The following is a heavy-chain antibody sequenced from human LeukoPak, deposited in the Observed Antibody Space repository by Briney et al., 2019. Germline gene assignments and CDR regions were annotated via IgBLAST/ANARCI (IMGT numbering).Heavy chain of an antibody. CDR1: GGSISSGSYY. V-gene: IGHV4-61*02. CDR2: IYTSGST. Sequence: SETLSLTCTVSGGSISSGSYYWRWIRQPAGKGLEWLGRIYTSGSTNYNPSLKSRVTISVDTSKNQFSLKLSSVTAADTAVYYCARVLGGGRYCSGGSCYPYYYYYMDVWGKGTTVTISS. D-gene: IGHD2-15*01. CDR3: ARVLGGGRYCSGGSCYPYYYYYMDV. J-gene: IGHJ6*03.